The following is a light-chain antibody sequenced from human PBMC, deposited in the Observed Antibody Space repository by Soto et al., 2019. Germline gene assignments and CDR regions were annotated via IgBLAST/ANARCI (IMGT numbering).Light chain of an antibody. V-gene: IGLV2-23*01. J-gene: IGLJ2*01. Sequence: ALTQPASVSGSPGQSITISCTGTSSDVGSYNLVSWYQQHPGKAPKLMIYEGSKRPSGVSNRFSGSKSGNTASLTISGLQAEDEADYYCCSYAGSRGLVFGGGTKLTVL. CDR1: SSDVGSYNL. CDR3: CSYAGSRGLV. CDR2: EGS.